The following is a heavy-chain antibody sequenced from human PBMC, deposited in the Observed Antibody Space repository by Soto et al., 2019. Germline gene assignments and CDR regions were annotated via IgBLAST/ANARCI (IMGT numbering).Heavy chain of an antibody. Sequence: SETLSLTCTVSGGSISSGGYYWSWIRQHPGKGLEWIGYIYYSGSTYYNPSLKSRVTMSVDTSKNQFSLKLSSVTAADTAVYYCARWGSYYDILTGYYFSTYGMDVWGQGTTVTVSS. D-gene: IGHD3-9*01. CDR3: ARWGSYYDILTGYYFSTYGMDV. V-gene: IGHV4-31*03. J-gene: IGHJ6*02. CDR2: IYYSGST. CDR1: GGSISSGGYY.